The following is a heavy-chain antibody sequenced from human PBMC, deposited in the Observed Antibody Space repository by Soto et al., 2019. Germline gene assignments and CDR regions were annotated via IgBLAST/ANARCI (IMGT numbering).Heavy chain of an antibody. CDR2: IIPIFGTA. Sequence: SVKVSCKASGGTFSSYAISWVRQAPGQGLEWMGGIIPIFGTANYAQKFQGRVTITADESTSTAYMELSSLRSEDTAVYYCARDSQQRGYSYGSHDYWGQGTQVTVSS. J-gene: IGHJ4*02. CDR1: GGTFSSYA. V-gene: IGHV1-69*13. CDR3: ARDSQQRGYSYGSHDY. D-gene: IGHD5-18*01.